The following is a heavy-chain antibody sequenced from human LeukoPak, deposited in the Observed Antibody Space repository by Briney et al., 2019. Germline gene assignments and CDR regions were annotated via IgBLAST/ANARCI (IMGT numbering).Heavy chain of an antibody. CDR2: ISGSGGST. J-gene: IGHJ4*02. D-gene: IGHD3-22*01. CDR1: GFTVSSNY. V-gene: IGHV3-23*01. Sequence: QPGGSLRLSCAASGFTVSSNYMSWVRQAPGKGLEWVSAISGSGGSTYYADSVKGRFTISRDNSKNTLYLQMNSLRAEDTAVYYCAKDGSPDSSPCWGQGTLVTVSS. CDR3: AKDGSPDSSPC.